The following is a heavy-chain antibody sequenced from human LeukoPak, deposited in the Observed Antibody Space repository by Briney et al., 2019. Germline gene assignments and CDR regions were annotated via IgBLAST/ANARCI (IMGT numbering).Heavy chain of an antibody. Sequence: PGGSLRLSCAASGFTFRNYGMHWVRQAPGKGLDWVALISYDGSNKYYADSVKGRFTVSRDNSKNTLYLQMNSLRAEDTAVYYCARDPDYEGTIWGQGTLVTVSS. J-gene: IGHJ4*02. CDR1: GFTFRNYG. CDR2: ISYDGSNK. D-gene: IGHD1-7*01. CDR3: ARDPDYEGTI. V-gene: IGHV3-30*03.